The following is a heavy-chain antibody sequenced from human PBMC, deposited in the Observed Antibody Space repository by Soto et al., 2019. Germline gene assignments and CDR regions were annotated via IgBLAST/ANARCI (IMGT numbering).Heavy chain of an antibody. D-gene: IGHD3-16*01. J-gene: IGHJ4*02. CDR2: ISGSGGST. Sequence: GGSLRLSCAASGFTVSTKYMSWVRQAPGKGLEWVSAISGSGGSTYYADSVKGRFTISRDNSKNTLYLQMNSLRAEDTAVYYCAKPFLITFGGVDLVYWGQGTLVTVSS. CDR1: GFTVSTKY. V-gene: IGHV3-23*01. CDR3: AKPFLITFGGVDLVY.